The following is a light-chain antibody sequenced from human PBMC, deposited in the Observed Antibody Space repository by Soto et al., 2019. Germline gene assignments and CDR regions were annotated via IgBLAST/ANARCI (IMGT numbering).Light chain of an antibody. CDR1: QSVSSN. CDR3: QQYNNWPQT. CDR2: GAS. Sequence: EIVMTQSPATLSVSPGERATLSCRASQSVSSNLAWYQQKPGQAPRLLIYGASTRATGIPAGFSGSGSGTEFTLTISSLQSKDFAVYYCQQYNNWPQTFGQGTKVEIK. J-gene: IGKJ1*01. V-gene: IGKV3-15*01.